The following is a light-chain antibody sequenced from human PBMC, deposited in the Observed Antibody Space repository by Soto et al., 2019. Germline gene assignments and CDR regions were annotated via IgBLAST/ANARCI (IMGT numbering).Light chain of an antibody. CDR1: QGISSF. CDR3: QQVNSYPFT. Sequence: DIQLTQSPPYLSASVGDRVTIICRASQGISSFLAWYQQKPGRAPKLLVYGASTVERGVPSRFSGSGSGAEFTLTIISLQPEDFATYYCQQVNSYPFTFGPGTRVDIK. CDR2: GAS. V-gene: IGKV1-9*01. J-gene: IGKJ3*01.